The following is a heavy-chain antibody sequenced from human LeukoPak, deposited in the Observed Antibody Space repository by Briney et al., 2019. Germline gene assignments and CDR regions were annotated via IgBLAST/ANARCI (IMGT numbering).Heavy chain of an antibody. J-gene: IGHJ4*01. CDR1: GSRFSSYA. D-gene: IGHD5-24*01. CDR3: AKDVRGRGTYCDD. Sequence: GGSLTLSCAASGSRFSSYAMTWARQAPGKGLEWVSAISGSGDSTYDADSVKGRFTISRDNSKNTLYLQVKSLRAEDTAVYYCAKDVRGRGTYCDDWGPGTLVTVSS. V-gene: IGHV3-23*01. CDR2: ISGSGDST.